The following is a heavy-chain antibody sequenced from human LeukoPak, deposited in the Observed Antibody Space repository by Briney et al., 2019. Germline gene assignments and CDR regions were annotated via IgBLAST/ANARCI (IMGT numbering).Heavy chain of an antibody. V-gene: IGHV3-7*01. CDR1: GFTFSTFW. J-gene: IGHJ3*01. Sequence: GGSLRLSCAASGFTFSTFWMSWVRQAPGQGLEWVDTIQHDGSETYYVASVEGRFVISRDNAKKSLYLQMSSLRAEDTAVYYCARFQYFQEFFDVWGQGTMVAVSS. CDR3: ARFQYFQEFFDV. D-gene: IGHD3-10*01. CDR2: IQHDGSET.